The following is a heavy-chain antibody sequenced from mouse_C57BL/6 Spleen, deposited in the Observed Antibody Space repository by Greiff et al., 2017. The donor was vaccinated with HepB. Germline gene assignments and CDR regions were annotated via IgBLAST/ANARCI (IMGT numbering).Heavy chain of an antibody. D-gene: IGHD4-1*01. J-gene: IGHJ4*01. CDR2: ISSGGSYT. V-gene: IGHV5-6*01. CDR1: GFTFSSYG. CDR3: ARQLGRKGMDY. Sequence: EVHLVESGGDLVKPGGSLKLSCAASGFTFSSYGMSWVRQTPDKRLEWVTTISSGGSYTYYPDSVKGRFTISRDNAKNTLYLQMSSLKSEDTAMYYCARQLGRKGMDYWGQGTSVTVSS.